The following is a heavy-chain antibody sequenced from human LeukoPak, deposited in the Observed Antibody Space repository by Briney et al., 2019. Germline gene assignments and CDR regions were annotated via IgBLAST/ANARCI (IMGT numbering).Heavy chain of an antibody. CDR1: GFTVSSNY. V-gene: IGHV3-53*01. Sequence: GGSLRLSCAASGFTVSSNYMSWVRQAPGKGLEWVSVMYSGGSTDYADSVKGRFTISRDNSKNTLYLQMNSLRAEDTAVYYCARADSSWYYFDCWGQGTLVTVSS. J-gene: IGHJ4*02. D-gene: IGHD6-13*01. CDR3: ARADSSWYYFDC. CDR2: MYSGGST.